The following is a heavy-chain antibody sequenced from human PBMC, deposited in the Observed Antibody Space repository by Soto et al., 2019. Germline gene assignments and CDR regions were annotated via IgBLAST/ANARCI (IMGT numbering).Heavy chain of an antibody. V-gene: IGHV4-34*01. CDR2: INHSGST. D-gene: IGHD3-10*01. CDR3: ARCHPFWEFDY. J-gene: IGHJ4*02. CDR1: GGSFSGYY. Sequence: PSETLSLPCAVYGGSFSGYYWSWIRQPPGKGLEWIGEINHSGSTNYNPSLTGRFTISVYTSKNQFSLKLSSVTASDTSVCECARCHPFWEFDYRGQGTLVTVSS.